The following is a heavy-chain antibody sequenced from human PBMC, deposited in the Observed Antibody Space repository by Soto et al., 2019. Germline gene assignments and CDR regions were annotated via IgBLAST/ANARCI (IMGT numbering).Heavy chain of an antibody. D-gene: IGHD2-2*01. CDR3: ARDWNCSNTRCQNCFDP. V-gene: IGHV1-18*01. CDR2: ISGNTGKT. CDR1: GYTFISYG. J-gene: IGHJ5*02. Sequence: QVQLVQSGAEVTEPGASVKVSCKASGYTFISYGVSWVRQAPGQGLEWMGWISGNTGKTNYVQKLQGRVTMTTDTSXSXXNMELRSLRSDDTNVYYCARDWNCSNTRCQNCFDPWGQGTLVTV.